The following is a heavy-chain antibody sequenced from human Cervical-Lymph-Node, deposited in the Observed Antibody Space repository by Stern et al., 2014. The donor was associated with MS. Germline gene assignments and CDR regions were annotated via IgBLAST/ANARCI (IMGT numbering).Heavy chain of an antibody. Sequence: VQLVESGPGLVKPSQTLSLTCAVTGGSISSAEYYWSWIRQSPGKGLEWIGYIHNNGTTYYNPSLKSRVTTSVDTSKNQFSLKLRSVTAADTAVYYCSRDADGYSLVFGYWGRGTLVTVSS. CDR1: GGSISSAEYY. D-gene: IGHD5-24*01. CDR2: IHNNGTT. J-gene: IGHJ4*02. V-gene: IGHV4-30-4*01. CDR3: SRDADGYSLVFGY.